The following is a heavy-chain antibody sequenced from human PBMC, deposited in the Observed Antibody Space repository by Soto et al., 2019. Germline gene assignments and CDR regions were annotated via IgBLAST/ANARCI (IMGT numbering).Heavy chain of an antibody. CDR2: IWYDGSNK. V-gene: IGHV3-33*01. CDR1: GFTFSSYG. D-gene: IGHD3-10*01. J-gene: IGHJ6*02. CDR3: ARDGLYYGSGSYFQGYYYYGMDV. Sequence: SLRLSCAASGFTFSSYGMHWVRQAPGKGLEWVAVIWYDGSNKYYADSVKGRFTISRDNSKNTLHLQMNSLRAEDTAVYYCARDGLYYGSGSYFQGYYYYGMDVWGQGTTVTVSS.